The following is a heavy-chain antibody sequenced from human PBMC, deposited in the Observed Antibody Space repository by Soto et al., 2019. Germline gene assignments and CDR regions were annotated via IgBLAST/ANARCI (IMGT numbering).Heavy chain of an antibody. D-gene: IGHD3-10*01. CDR1: GFTFSSYS. Sequence: EVQLVESGGGLVQPGGSLRLSCAASGFTFSSYSMNWVRQAPGKGLEWVSYISSSSSTIYYADSVKGRFTISRDDAKKSPYFQMTSLRAECTGVYYCARAKYYGSPGDFDYWRQGTLVTVSS. CDR3: ARAKYYGSPGDFDY. J-gene: IGHJ4*02. CDR2: ISSSSSTI. V-gene: IGHV3-48*01.